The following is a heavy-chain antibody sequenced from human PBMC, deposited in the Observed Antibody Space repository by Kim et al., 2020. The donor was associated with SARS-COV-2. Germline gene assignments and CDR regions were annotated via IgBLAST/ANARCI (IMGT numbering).Heavy chain of an antibody. J-gene: IGHJ3*02. CDR2: ISAYNGNT. CDR1: GYTFTSYG. CDR3: ARDTAMAFWNAFDI. Sequence: ASVKVSCKASGYTFTSYGISWVRQAPGQGLEWMGWISAYNGNTNYAQKLQGRVTMTTDTSTSTAYMELRSLRSDDTAVYYCARDTAMAFWNAFDIWGQGTMVTVSS. V-gene: IGHV1-18*04. D-gene: IGHD5-18*01.